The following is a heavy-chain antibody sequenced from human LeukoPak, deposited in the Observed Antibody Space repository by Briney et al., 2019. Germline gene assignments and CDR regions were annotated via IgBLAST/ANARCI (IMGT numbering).Heavy chain of an antibody. CDR3: ARVRMVRGLIYYYMDV. Sequence: PGGSLRLSCAASGFTFSSYWMSWVRQAPGKGLEWVASIKQDGSEKYYVDSVKGRFTISRDNAKNPLYLQMNSLRAEDTAVYYCARVRMVRGLIYYYMDVWGKGTTVTVSS. J-gene: IGHJ6*03. CDR1: GFTFSSYW. CDR2: IKQDGSEK. V-gene: IGHV3-7*01. D-gene: IGHD3-10*01.